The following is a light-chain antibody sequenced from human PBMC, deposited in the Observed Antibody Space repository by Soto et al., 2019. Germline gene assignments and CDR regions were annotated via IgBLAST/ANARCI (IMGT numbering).Light chain of an antibody. V-gene: IGKV3-20*01. J-gene: IGKJ4*01. Sequence: EIVLTQSPGTLSLSPGERATLSCRASQSIRSSSLAWYQQKPGQAPRLLIYGGSSRATGIPDRFSGGGSGTDFSLTISRLETEDFSVYYCHQYGSSPLTSGGGTKVDIK. CDR1: QSIRSSS. CDR3: HQYGSSPLT. CDR2: GGS.